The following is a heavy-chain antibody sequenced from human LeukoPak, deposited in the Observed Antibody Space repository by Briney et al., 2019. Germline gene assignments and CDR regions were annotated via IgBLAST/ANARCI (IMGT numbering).Heavy chain of an antibody. Sequence: ASVKVCCKASGYTFTSYAISWVRQAPGQGLEWMGWISAYNGNTNYAQKFQGRVTMTTDTSTSTVYMELRSLRSDDTAVYYCARDRGEVDFLVYYAMDVWGQGTTVTVSS. CDR2: ISAYNGNT. V-gene: IGHV1-18*01. J-gene: IGHJ6*02. CDR3: ARDRGEVDFLVYYAMDV. D-gene: IGHD3-10*01. CDR1: GYTFTSYA.